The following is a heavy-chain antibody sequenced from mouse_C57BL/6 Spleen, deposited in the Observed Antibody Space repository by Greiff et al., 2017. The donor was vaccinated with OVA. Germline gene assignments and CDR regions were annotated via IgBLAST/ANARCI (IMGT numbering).Heavy chain of an antibody. CDR1: GYAFTNYL. CDR2: INPGSGGT. J-gene: IGHJ2*01. CDR3: ARGDSNYFFDY. D-gene: IGHD2-5*01. V-gene: IGHV1-54*01. Sequence: QVQLKQSGAELVRPGTSVKVSCKASGYAFTNYLIEWVKQRPGQGLEWIGVINPGSGGTNYNEKFKGKATLTADKSSSTAYMQLSSLTSEDSAVYFYARGDSNYFFDYWGQGTTLTVSS.